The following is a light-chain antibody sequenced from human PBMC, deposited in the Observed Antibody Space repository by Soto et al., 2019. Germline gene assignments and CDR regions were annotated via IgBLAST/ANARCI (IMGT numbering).Light chain of an antibody. CDR1: QPISDY. V-gene: IGKV1-39*01. Sequence: DIQMTQSPSSLSAFVGDRFTITCRTSQPISDYLNWYQQKPGEAPTLLVYDSSTLQSGVPSRFSGSGFGAEFTLTVSSLQPEDFATYYCQQSYSNPTWTFGQGTKVDIK. CDR3: QQSYSNPTWT. CDR2: DSS. J-gene: IGKJ1*01.